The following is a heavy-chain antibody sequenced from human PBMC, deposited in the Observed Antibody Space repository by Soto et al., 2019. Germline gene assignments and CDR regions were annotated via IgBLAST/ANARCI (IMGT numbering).Heavy chain of an antibody. D-gene: IGHD2-15*01. CDR1: GFTFSTYG. J-gene: IGHJ4*02. Sequence: QVQLVESGGGVVQPGGSLRLSCAASGFTFSTYGMHWVRQAPGKGLEWVAVISYDGSNKYYADSVKGRFTISRDNSKNTLYLQTNSLRTEDTAVYYCAKRGYCSGGMCDIPYYFDYWGQGNLVTVSS. CDR2: ISYDGSNK. CDR3: AKRGYCSGGMCDIPYYFDY. V-gene: IGHV3-30*18.